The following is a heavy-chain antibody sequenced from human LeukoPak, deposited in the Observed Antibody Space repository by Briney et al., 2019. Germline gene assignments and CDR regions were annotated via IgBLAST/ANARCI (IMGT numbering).Heavy chain of an antibody. D-gene: IGHD5-18*01. J-gene: IGHJ4*02. Sequence: SETLSLTCTVSGGSISSSSYYWGWIRQPPGKGLEWIGSIYYSGSTYYNPSLKSRVTISVDTSKNQFSLKLSSVTAADTAVYYCARRRYSYGLYYFDYWGQGTLVTVSS. CDR1: GGSISSSSYY. CDR2: IYYSGST. CDR3: ARRRYSYGLYYFDY. V-gene: IGHV4-39*01.